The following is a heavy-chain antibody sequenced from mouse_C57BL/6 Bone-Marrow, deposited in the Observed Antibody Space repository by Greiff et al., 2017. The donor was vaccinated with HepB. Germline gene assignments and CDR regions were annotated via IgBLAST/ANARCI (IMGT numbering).Heavy chain of an antibody. Sequence: EVKLVESGGGLVQPGGSLKLSCAASGFTFSDYYMYWVRQTPEKRLEWVAYISNGGGSTYYPDTVKGRLTISRDNAKNTLYLQMSRLKSEDTAMYYCARHDWDGTFDYWGQGTTLTVSS. D-gene: IGHD4-1*01. J-gene: IGHJ2*01. CDR1: GFTFSDYY. V-gene: IGHV5-12*01. CDR2: ISNGGGST. CDR3: ARHDWDGTFDY.